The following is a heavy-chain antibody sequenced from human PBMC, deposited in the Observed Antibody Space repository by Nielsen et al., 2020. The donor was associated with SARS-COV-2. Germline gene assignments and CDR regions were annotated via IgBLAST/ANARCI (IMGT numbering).Heavy chain of an antibody. Sequence: WIRQPPGKGLEWVANIKQDGSEKYYVDSVKGRFTISRDNAKNSLYLQMNSLRAEDTAVYYCARDRLGTYYYGSGSYKYYYYGMDVWGQGTTVTVSS. J-gene: IGHJ6*02. CDR2: IKQDGSEK. D-gene: IGHD3-10*01. V-gene: IGHV3-7*01. CDR3: ARDRLGTYYYGSGSYKYYYYGMDV.